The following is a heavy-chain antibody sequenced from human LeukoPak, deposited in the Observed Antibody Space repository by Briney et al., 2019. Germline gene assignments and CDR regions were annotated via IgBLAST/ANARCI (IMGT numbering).Heavy chain of an antibody. J-gene: IGHJ3*02. CDR2: ISSSGSTI. V-gene: IGHV3-11*01. Sequence: GGSLRLSCAASGFTFSDYYMSWIRQAPGKGLEWVSYISSSGSTIYYADSVKGRFTISRDNAKNSLYLQMNSLRSDDTAVYYCARGWIVGATEAFDIWGQGTMVTVSS. D-gene: IGHD1-26*01. CDR3: ARGWIVGATEAFDI. CDR1: GFTFSDYY.